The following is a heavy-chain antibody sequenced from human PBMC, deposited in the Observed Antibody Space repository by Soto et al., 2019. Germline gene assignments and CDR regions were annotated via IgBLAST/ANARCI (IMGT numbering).Heavy chain of an antibody. CDR2: INHSGST. CDR1: GGSFSGYY. V-gene: IGHV4-34*01. J-gene: IGHJ4*02. D-gene: IGHD6-13*01. CDR3: ARESFILLWDSSRWYYGY. Sequence: SETLSLTCAIYGGSFSGYYWSWLRQPPGKGLEWIGEINHSGSTNYNPSLKSRVTISADTSKNQFSLKLSSVTAADTAVYYCARESFILLWDSSRWYYGYWGQGTLVTVSS.